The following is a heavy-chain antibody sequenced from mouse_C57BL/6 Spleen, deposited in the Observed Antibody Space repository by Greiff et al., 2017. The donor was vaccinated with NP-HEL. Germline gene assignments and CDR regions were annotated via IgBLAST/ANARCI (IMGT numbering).Heavy chain of an antibody. CDR3: ASGATVVSFDY. CDR2: ITPNNGGT. V-gene: IGHV1-26*01. Sequence: EVQLQQSGPELVKPGASVKISCKASGYTFTDYYMNWVKQSHGKSLEWIGDITPNNGGTSYNQKFKGKATLTVDKSSSTAYMELRSLTSEDSAVYYCASGATVVSFDYWGKGTTLTVSS. J-gene: IGHJ2*01. CDR1: GYTFTDYY. D-gene: IGHD1-1*01.